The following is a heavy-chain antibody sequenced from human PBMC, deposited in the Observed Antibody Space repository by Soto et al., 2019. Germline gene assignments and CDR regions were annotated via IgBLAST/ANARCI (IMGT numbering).Heavy chain of an antibody. V-gene: IGHV4-59*01. D-gene: IGHD6-13*01. CDR1: GGSISSNY. CDR2: VYNSGST. J-gene: IGHJ4*02. Sequence: SETLSLTCTVSGGSISSNYWTWIRQPPGKGLEWIGYVYNSGSTNYNPSLKSRVTISEDTSKSQFSPKVNSMTAADTAVYYCARYRREAVAGYTLDNWGQGILVTVAS. CDR3: ARYRREAVAGYTLDN.